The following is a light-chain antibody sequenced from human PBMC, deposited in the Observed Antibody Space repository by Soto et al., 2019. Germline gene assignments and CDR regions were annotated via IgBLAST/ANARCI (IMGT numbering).Light chain of an antibody. CDR1: QSISSW. V-gene: IGKV1-5*01. J-gene: IGKJ1*01. Sequence: DIRMTQSPSTLSASVGDRVTITCRASQSISSWLAWYQQKPGKAPKLLIYDASSLESGVPSRFSGSGSGTEFTLTISSLQPDDFATYYCQQYNYYSRTFGQGTKVDIK. CDR2: DAS. CDR3: QQYNYYSRT.